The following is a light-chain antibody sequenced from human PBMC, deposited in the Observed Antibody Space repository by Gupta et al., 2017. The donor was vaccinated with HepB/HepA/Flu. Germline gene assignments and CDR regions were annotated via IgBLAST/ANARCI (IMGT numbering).Light chain of an antibody. V-gene: IGKV4-1*01. CDR3: QQDDSIPKT. J-gene: IGKJ1*01. Sequence: DIVMTQSPDSLAVSLGERATINCKSSQSGLYSSNNENYVAWYQQKPGQPPKLLFYWASSRESGVPDRFSGSGSGTDFTLTISSLQAADVAVYYCQQDDSIPKTFGQGTKVEIK. CDR1: QSGLYSSNNENY. CDR2: WAS.